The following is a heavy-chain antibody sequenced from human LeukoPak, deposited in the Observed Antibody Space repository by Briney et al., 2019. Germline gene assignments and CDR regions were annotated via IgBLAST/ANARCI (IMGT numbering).Heavy chain of an antibody. J-gene: IGHJ4*02. CDR3: ARRKFSGSGSYYLCDF. CDR1: GFTFSNYE. Sequence: GGSLRLSCAASGFTFSNYEMNWVRQAPGKGLEWVSYISSSGSTIYYTDSVKGRFTISRDNAKNPLYLQMNSLRAEDTAVYYCARRKFSGSGSYYLCDFWGQGTLVTVSS. V-gene: IGHV3-48*03. CDR2: ISSSGSTI. D-gene: IGHD3-10*01.